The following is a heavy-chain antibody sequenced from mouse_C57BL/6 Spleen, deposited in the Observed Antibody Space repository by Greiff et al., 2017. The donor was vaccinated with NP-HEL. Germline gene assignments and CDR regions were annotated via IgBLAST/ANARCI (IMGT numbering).Heavy chain of an antibody. J-gene: IGHJ1*03. Sequence: EVKVEESGGGLVQPGGSLKLSCAASGFTFSDYYMYWVRQTPEKRLEWVAYISNGGGSTYYPDTVKGRFTISRDNAKNTLYLQMSRLKSEDTAMYYCARRGYYYGSSSYWYFDVWGTGTTVTVSS. CDR1: GFTFSDYY. V-gene: IGHV5-12*01. D-gene: IGHD1-1*01. CDR2: ISNGGGST. CDR3: ARRGYYYGSSSYWYFDV.